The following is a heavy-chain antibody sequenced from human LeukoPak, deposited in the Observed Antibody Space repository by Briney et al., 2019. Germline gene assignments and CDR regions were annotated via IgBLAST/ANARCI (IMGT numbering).Heavy chain of an antibody. CDR1: GGSISSYY. V-gene: IGHV4-59*06. J-gene: IGHJ3*02. CDR2: IYYSGST. D-gene: IGHD5-12*01. CDR3: TRAHRFNSAYDRPINAFDI. Sequence: SETLSLTCTVSGGSISSYYWTWIRQHPGKGLEWIGFIYYSGSTYYSPSLKSRLTISVDMSKSQFSLNLTSVTAADTAVYYCTRAHRFNSAYDRPINAFDIWGQGTMVTVSS.